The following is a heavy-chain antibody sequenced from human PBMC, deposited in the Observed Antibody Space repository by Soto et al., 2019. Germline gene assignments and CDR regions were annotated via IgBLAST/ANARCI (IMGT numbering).Heavy chain of an antibody. CDR3: TGETGPDTYYYDSSGYLNFDY. J-gene: IGHJ4*02. D-gene: IGHD3-22*01. V-gene: IGHV3-15*01. CDR2: IKSKTDGGTT. CDR1: GFTFSNAW. Sequence: LRLSCAASGFTFSNAWMSWVRQAPGKGLEWVGRIKSKTDGGTTDYAAPVKGRFTISRDDSKNTLYLQMNSLKTEDTAVYYCTGETGPDTYYYDSSGYLNFDYWGQGTLVTVSS.